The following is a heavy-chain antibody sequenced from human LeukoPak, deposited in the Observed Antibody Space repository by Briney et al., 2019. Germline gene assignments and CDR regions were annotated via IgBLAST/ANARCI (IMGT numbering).Heavy chain of an antibody. CDR1: GYTFTGYY. Sequence: ASVKVSCKASGYTFTGYYMHWVRQAPGQGLEWMGWINPNTGGTNYAPKFQGRVTMTRDTSISTAYMDLSGLRSDDTAVYYCARDQGGSSWLFDYWGQGALVTVSS. J-gene: IGHJ4*02. CDR3: ARDQGGSSWLFDY. CDR2: INPNTGGT. V-gene: IGHV1-2*02. D-gene: IGHD6-13*01.